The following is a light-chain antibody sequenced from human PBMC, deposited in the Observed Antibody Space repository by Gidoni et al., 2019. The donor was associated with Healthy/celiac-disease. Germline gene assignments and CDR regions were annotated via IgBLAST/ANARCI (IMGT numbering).Light chain of an antibody. CDR2: SAS. J-gene: IGKJ5*01. V-gene: IGKV3-11*01. CDR3: HQRSNSPLT. CDR1: QSVSSH. Sequence: EIDLTESPATVSLSPGESATLPCSASQSVSSHLAWYQPNPGQSPRLLIYSASNRATAIPSRFSGSGSETAFTLTIISLEPEDFAFYYYHQRSNSPLTFGQGTRLEIK.